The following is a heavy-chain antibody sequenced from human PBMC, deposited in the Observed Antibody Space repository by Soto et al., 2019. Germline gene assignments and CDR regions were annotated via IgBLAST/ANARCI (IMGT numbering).Heavy chain of an antibody. CDR1: EFTFSSYS. CDR2: ISSSSSYI. J-gene: IGHJ4*02. V-gene: IGHV3-21*01. D-gene: IGHD6-13*01. CDR3: ARDRGGDRSSWYGTFDY. Sequence: EVQLVESGGGLVKPGGSLRLSCAASEFTFSSYSLNWVRQAPGKGLEWVSSISSSSSYIYYADSVKGRFTISRDNAKNSLYLQMNSLRAEDTAVYYCARDRGGDRSSWYGTFDYWGQGTLVTVSS.